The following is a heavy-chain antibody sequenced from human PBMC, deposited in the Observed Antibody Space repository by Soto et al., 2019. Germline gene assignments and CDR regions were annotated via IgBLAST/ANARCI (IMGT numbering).Heavy chain of an antibody. CDR2: IYYSGST. CDR1: GGSISSYY. CDR3: ARFPPTSRFYYYYGMDV. V-gene: IGHV4-59*12. Sequence: SETLSLTCTVSGGSISSYYWSWIRQPPGKGLEWIGYIYYSGSTNYNPSLKSRVTISVDTSKNQFSLKLSSVTAADTAVYYCARFPPTSRFYYYYGMDVWGQGTTVTVSS. J-gene: IGHJ6*02. D-gene: IGHD2-2*01.